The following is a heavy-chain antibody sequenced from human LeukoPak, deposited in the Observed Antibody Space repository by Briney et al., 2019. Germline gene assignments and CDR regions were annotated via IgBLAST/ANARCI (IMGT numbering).Heavy chain of an antibody. CDR3: ARDPEAMVRDASVLFDY. V-gene: IGHV3-21*01. D-gene: IGHD3-10*01. CDR2: ISSSSSYI. Sequence: GGSLRLSCAASGFTFSSYSMNWVRQAPGKGLEWVSSISSSSSYIYYADSVKGRFTISGDNAKNSLYLQMNSLRAEDTAVYYCARDPEAMVRDASVLFDYWGQGTLVTVSS. J-gene: IGHJ4*02. CDR1: GFTFSSYS.